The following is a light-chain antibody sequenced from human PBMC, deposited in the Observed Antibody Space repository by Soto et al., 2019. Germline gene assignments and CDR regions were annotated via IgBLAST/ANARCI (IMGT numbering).Light chain of an antibody. Sequence: SYVLTQPPSVSVAPGKTARITCGGNNIGSKSVHWYQQKPGQAPVLVIYYDSDRPSGIPERFSGSSSGNTATLTISRVEAGDEADYYCQVWDTSRDHPGVFGTGTKLTVL. CDR1: NIGSKS. CDR3: QVWDTSRDHPGV. V-gene: IGLV3-21*04. CDR2: YDS. J-gene: IGLJ1*01.